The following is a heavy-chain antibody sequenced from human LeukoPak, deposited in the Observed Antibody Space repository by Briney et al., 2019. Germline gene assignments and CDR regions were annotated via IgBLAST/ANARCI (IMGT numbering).Heavy chain of an antibody. J-gene: IGHJ4*02. CDR2: VHSDEIRT. V-gene: IGHV3-74*01. CDR3: ARGIYGDPVAFDY. Sequence: GGSLRLSCAASGFTFSSYWMHWVRQAPGRGLVWVSRVHSDEIRTNYADSVTGRFTISRDNAKNTVYLQMNSLRNEDTAVYYCARGIYGDPVAFDYWGQGTLVTVSS. CDR1: GFTFSSYW. D-gene: IGHD4/OR15-4a*01.